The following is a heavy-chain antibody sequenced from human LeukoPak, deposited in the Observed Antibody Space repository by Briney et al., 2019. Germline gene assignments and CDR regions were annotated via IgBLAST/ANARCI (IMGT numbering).Heavy chain of an antibody. V-gene: IGHV4-59*01. D-gene: IGHD6-13*01. CDR1: GGSISSYY. CDR3: ARVTGYRIEDYFDY. CDR2: IYYSGST. Sequence: SETLSLTCTVSGGSISSYYWSWIRQPPGKGLEWIGYIYYSGSTNYKSSLKSRVTISLDTSRNHFSLKLRSVTAADTAVYYCARVTGYRIEDYFDYWGQGTLVTVSS. J-gene: IGHJ4*02.